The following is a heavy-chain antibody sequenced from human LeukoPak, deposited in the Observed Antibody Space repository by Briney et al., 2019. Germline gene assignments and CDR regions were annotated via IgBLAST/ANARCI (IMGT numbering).Heavy chain of an antibody. Sequence: SETLSLTCTVSGASISSTSYCWGWVRQPPGEGLEWIGTLSCDGGTYYNPSLKTRVTTSLDTSNNQFSLRLSSVTAADTAVYYCARLNYHYYFDYWGQGTLVTVSS. CDR3: ARLNYHYYFDY. D-gene: IGHD4-11*01. V-gene: IGHV4-39*01. CDR2: LSCDGGT. CDR1: GASISSTSYC. J-gene: IGHJ4*02.